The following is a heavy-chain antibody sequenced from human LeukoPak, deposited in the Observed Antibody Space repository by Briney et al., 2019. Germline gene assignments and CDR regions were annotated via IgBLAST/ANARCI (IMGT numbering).Heavy chain of an antibody. CDR2: ISSSGSTI. D-gene: IGHD3-3*01. CDR1: GFTFSDYY. Sequence: KAGGSLRLSCAAPGFTFSDYYMSWIRQAPGKGLEWVSYISSSGSTIYYADSVKGRFTISRDNAKNSLYLQMNSLRAEDTAVYYCARDAGYYDFWSGYYRGRAFDIWGQGTMVTVSS. CDR3: ARDAGYYDFWSGYYRGRAFDI. V-gene: IGHV3-11*01. J-gene: IGHJ3*02.